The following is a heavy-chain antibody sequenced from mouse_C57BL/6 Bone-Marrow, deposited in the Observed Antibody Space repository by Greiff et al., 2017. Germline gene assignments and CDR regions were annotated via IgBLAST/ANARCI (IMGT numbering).Heavy chain of an antibody. V-gene: IGHV1-52*01. Sequence: QVQLQQPGAELVRPGSSVKLSCKASGYTFTSYWMHWVKQRPIQGLEWIGNIDPSDSETHYNQKFKDKATLTVDKSSSTAYMQLSSLTSEDSAVYYWARRGRTGWFAYWGQGTLVTVSA. CDR1: GYTFTSYW. CDR2: IDPSDSET. D-gene: IGHD4-1*01. J-gene: IGHJ3*01. CDR3: ARRGRTGWFAY.